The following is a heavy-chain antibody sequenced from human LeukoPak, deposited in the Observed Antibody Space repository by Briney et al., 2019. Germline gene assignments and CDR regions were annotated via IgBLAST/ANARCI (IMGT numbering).Heavy chain of an antibody. CDR2: IYYSGST. CDR3: ARDAPVVPAAIPTLDAFDI. CDR1: GGSISSSSYY. D-gene: IGHD2-2*02. Sequence: SETLSLTCTVSGGSISSSSYYWGWIRQPPGKGLEWIGSIYYSGSTYYNPSLKSRVTISVDTSKNQFSLKLSSVTAADTAVYYCARDAPVVPAAIPTLDAFDIWGQGTMVTVSS. V-gene: IGHV4-39*07. J-gene: IGHJ3*02.